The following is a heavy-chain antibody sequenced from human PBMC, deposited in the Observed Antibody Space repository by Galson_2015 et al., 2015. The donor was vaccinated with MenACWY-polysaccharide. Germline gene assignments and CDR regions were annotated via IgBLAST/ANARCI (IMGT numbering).Heavy chain of an antibody. D-gene: IGHD6-19*01. CDR2: ISGTSDSI. J-gene: IGHJ4*02. V-gene: IGHV3-23*01. CDR3: AISRGFSSGWKYFDY. CDR1: GFTFSSNA. Sequence: SLRLSCATSGFTFSSNAMSWVRQAPGKGLEWASAISGTSDSIRYADSVKGRFTISRDASKNTLYLQMSSLRAEDTALYYCAISRGFSSGWKYFDYWGQGTLVTVSA.